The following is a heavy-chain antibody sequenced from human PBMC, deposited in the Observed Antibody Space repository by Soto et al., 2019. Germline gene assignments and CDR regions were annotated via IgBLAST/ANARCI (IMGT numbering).Heavy chain of an antibody. D-gene: IGHD3-10*01. CDR2: ISSNGGST. CDR1: GFTFSSYA. CDR3: ARDYYGSGLDY. V-gene: IGHV3-64*01. J-gene: IGHJ4*02. Sequence: EVQLVESGGGLVQPGGSLRLSCAASGFTFSSYAMHWVRQAQGKGLEYVSAISSNGGSTYYANSVKGRFTISRDNSKNTLYLQMGSLRAEDMAVYYCARDYYGSGLDYWGQGTLVTVSS.